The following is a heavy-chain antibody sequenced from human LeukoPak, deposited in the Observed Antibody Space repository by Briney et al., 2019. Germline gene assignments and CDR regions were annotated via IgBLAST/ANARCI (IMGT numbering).Heavy chain of an antibody. D-gene: IGHD3-10*01. J-gene: IGHJ4*02. CDR2: TRGPRVL. CDR1: GSTFTSFS. V-gene: IGHV3-23*01. CDR3: ARRSAGESGYFDY. Sequence: RGSLRLSCAAPGSTFTSFSMISVRQALRNRLNWAAPTRGPRVLNYADSVKGRFAISRDNSKSTLHLQMNSLRGDDTAVYYCARRSAGESGYFDYWGQGILGTVFS.